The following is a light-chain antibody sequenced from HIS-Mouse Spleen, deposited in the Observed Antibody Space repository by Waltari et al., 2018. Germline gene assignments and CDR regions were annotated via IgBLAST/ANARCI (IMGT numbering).Light chain of an antibody. CDR1: QGISIW. CDR3: QQANSFPPGVT. Sequence: DIQMTQSPSSGSASVGDRVTITCRASQGISIWLAWYQLKPGKAPKLLTYAASSLQSGVPSRFSGSGSGTDFTLTISSLQPEDFATYYCQQANSFPPGVTFGGGTKVEIK. J-gene: IGKJ4*01. V-gene: IGKV1-12*01. CDR2: AAS.